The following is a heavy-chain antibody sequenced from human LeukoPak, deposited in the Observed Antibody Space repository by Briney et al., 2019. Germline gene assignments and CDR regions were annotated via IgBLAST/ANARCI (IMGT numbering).Heavy chain of an antibody. D-gene: IGHD6-19*01. CDR1: GYTFTGYY. Sequence: GASVKVSCKTSGYTFTGYYIHWVRQAPGQGLEWMGRINPNSGDTKYVQKFQGRVTMPRDTSISTAYMDLRRLRSDDTAVYYCATWGSSGWYTFDYWGQGTLVTVSS. V-gene: IGHV1-2*06. CDR2: INPNSGDT. J-gene: IGHJ4*02. CDR3: ATWGSSGWYTFDY.